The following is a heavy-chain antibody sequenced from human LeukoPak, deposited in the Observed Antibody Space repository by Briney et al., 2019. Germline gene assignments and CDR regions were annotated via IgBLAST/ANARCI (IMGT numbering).Heavy chain of an antibody. D-gene: IGHD2-2*01. V-gene: IGHV3-21*05. CDR3: ARDAFQPGLIDS. Sequence: GGSPRLSCAASGFTFSLYAMNWVRQAPGKGLEWGSYINDDSSDIHYAGSVRGRFTISRDDARKTLYLQLSSLRVEDTAVYYCARDAFQPGLIDSWGQGTLVTVSS. CDR2: INDDSSDI. CDR1: GFTFSLYA. J-gene: IGHJ4*02.